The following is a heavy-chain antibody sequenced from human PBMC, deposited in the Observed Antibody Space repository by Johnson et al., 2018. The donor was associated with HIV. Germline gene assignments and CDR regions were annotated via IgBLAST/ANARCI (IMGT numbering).Heavy chain of an antibody. D-gene: IGHD6-13*01. CDR3: ARGGGSSSWYQADAFDI. CDR1: GFSFSSYD. J-gene: IGHJ3*02. V-gene: IGHV3-30*03. Sequence: VQVVESGGGVVQPGRSLRLSCAASGFSFSSYDMHWVSQAPGKGLEWVALISCDGSKKYLAAAVKGRLTISRGYSKNTLYLQMSSLRAEDTAVYYCARGGGSSSWYQADAFDIWGQGTMVTVSS. CDR2: ISCDGSKK.